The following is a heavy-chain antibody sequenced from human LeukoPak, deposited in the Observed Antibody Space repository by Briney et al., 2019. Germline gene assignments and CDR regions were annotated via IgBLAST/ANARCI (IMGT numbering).Heavy chain of an antibody. CDR3: AKGWLKTSLDGFDI. D-gene: IGHD3-10*01. Sequence: GGSLRLSCAASGFTFSSYAMSWVRQAPGKGLDWVSGTSGSGGSTYFADSVKGRFTVSRDNSKNTLYLQMNSLRAEDTAVYYCAKGWLKTSLDGFDIWGQGTMVTVSS. CDR1: GFTFSSYA. CDR2: TSGSGGST. V-gene: IGHV3-23*01. J-gene: IGHJ3*02.